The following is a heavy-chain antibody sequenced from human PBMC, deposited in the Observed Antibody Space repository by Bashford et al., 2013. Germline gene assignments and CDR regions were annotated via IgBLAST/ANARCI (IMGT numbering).Heavy chain of an antibody. Sequence: GSLRLSCAASGISFSNYGMSWVRQAPGKGLDGSQVFLVAVVAHIMQTPXRAGSPISRDNSKDTLYLQMNSLRDEDTAVYYCAKSLMAKPLDNYKRYGMDVWGQGTTVTVSS. CDR3: AKSLMAKPLDNYKRYGMDV. D-gene: IGHD2-8*01. CDR1: GISFSNYG. J-gene: IGHJ6*02. CDR2: FLVAVVA. V-gene: IGHV3-23*03.